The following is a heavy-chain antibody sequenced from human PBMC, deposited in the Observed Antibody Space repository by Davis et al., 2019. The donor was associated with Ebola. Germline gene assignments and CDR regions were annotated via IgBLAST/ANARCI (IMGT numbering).Heavy chain of an antibody. D-gene: IGHD3-3*01. Sequence: MPSETLSLTCTVSGGSISSYYWSWIRQPPGQGLEWIGYIYYSGSTNYNPSLKSLVTISVDTSKNQFSLKLSSVTAADTAVYYCARLAAYYDFWSGSPYYYGMDVWGQGTTVTVSS. J-gene: IGHJ6*02. CDR2: IYYSGST. CDR1: GGSISSYY. CDR3: ARLAAYYDFWSGSPYYYGMDV. V-gene: IGHV4-59*08.